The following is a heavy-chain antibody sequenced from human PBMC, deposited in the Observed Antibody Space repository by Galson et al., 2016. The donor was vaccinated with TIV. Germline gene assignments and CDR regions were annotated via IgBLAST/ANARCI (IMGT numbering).Heavy chain of an antibody. CDR2: MNPNSGNA. Sequence: QSGAEVKKPGASVKVSCKASGYTFNNYDISWVRQATGQGLEWMGWMNPNSGNAGYAQKFQGRVTMTSNTSVNTAYMEVRSLRIEDTAVYYCARARRGYCSGGSCLPGYWGQGTLVTVSS. V-gene: IGHV1-8*01. CDR3: ARARRGYCSGGSCLPGY. D-gene: IGHD2-15*01. CDR1: GYTFNNYD. J-gene: IGHJ4*02.